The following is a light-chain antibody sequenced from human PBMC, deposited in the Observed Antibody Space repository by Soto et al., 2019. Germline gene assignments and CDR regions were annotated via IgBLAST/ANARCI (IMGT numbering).Light chain of an antibody. Sequence: DIVMTQSPATLSVSPGDRATLSCRASQSVSSNLAWYQHKPGQAPRLLIYGASTRATGIPARFSGSGSGTAFTLTISSLQSQDFAVYYCQQYNNWPPLTFGEGTKVEIK. CDR1: QSVSSN. CDR3: QQYNNWPPLT. CDR2: GAS. J-gene: IGKJ4*01. V-gene: IGKV3-15*01.